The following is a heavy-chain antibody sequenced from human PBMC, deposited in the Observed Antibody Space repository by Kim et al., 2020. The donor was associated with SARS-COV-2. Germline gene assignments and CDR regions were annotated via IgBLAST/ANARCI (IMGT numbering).Heavy chain of an antibody. V-gene: IGHV4-59*12. J-gene: IGHJ6*03. CDR3: ARKDDQFFYMDV. CDR2: IYFTGNT. CDR1: GGSISPYF. D-gene: IGHD3-3*01. Sequence: SETLSLTCTVSGGSISPYFWSWIRQSPQKGLEFLGYIYFTGNTNYNPSLRGRLTISVDRSKNQLSLTLTSVTAADTAIYYCARKDDQFFYMDVWGKGTPVIVSS.